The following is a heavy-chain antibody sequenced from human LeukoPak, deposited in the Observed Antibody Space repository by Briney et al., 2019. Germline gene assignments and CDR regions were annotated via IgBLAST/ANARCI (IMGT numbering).Heavy chain of an antibody. CDR1: GFTFSSYG. J-gene: IGHJ4*02. CDR3: ARRYFDS. V-gene: IGHV3-7*03. CDR2: IKQDESEK. Sequence: GGSLRLSCAASGFTFSSYGMHWVRQAPGKGLEWVANIKQDESEKYNVDSVKGRFTISRDNTKNSLYLQMNSLRAEDTAVYYCARRYFDSWGQGTLVTVSS.